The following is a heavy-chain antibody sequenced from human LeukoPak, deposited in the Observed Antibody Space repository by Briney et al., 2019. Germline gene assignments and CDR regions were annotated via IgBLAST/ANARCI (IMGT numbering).Heavy chain of an antibody. V-gene: IGHV4-59*01. J-gene: IGHJ6*03. CDR3: ARGRVSSSTWYSTYYYYFYMDV. D-gene: IGHD1-1*01. CDR1: GGSISSNY. Sequence: SETLSLTCTVSGGSISSNYWSWLRQPAGKGLEWIGYVYHTGSTNFNPSLNGRVSISRDTTKNLFSLRLRSVTAADTAVYFCARGRVSSSTWYSTYYYYFYMDVWGKGTTVTVSS. CDR2: VYHTGST.